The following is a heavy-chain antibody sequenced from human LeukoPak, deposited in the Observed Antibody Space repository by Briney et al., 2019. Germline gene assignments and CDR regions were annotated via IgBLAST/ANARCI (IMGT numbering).Heavy chain of an antibody. CDR3: ARHHIQHPHYFDY. J-gene: IGHJ4*02. CDR2: IYYTGNT. Sequence: SGTLSLTCTVSGGSISSYYWSWLRQPPGKGLEWIAFIYYTGNTHYNLSLKSRVTISVDTSKNQFSLKLSAVTAADTAVYYCARHHIQHPHYFDYWGQGTLVTVSS. D-gene: IGHD2-2*01. V-gene: IGHV4-59*08. CDR1: GGSISSYY.